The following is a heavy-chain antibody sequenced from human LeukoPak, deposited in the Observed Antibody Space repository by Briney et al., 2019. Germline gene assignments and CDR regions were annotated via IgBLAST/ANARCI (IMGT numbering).Heavy chain of an antibody. D-gene: IGHD6-19*01. Sequence: PGGSLRLSCAASGFTFSSYWMHWVRQAPGKGLVWVSRINSDGSSTSYADSVKGRFTISRDNAKNTLYLQMNSLRAEDTAVYYCARGYSGWYLYYYYGMDVWGQGTTVTVSS. CDR3: ARGYSGWYLYYYYGMDV. J-gene: IGHJ6*02. CDR1: GFTFSSYW. CDR2: INSDGSST. V-gene: IGHV3-74*01.